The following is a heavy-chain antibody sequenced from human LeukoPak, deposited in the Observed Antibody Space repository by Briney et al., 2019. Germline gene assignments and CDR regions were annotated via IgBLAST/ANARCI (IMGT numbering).Heavy chain of an antibody. CDR1: GFTFRGFL. CDR3: AKRGVQGYMDV. V-gene: IGHV3-23*01. D-gene: IGHD1-26*01. Sequence: GGSLRLSCEASGFTFRGFLMHWVRQAPGRGLEWVSSIIADGETTYYAAPVKGRFTISRDNSKNTLTLQMNGLSADDTAVYFCAKRGVQGYMDVWGKGTTVIVSS. J-gene: IGHJ6*03. CDR2: IIADGETT.